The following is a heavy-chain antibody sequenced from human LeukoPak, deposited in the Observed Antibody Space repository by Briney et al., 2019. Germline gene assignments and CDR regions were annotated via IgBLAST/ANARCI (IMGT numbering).Heavy chain of an antibody. V-gene: IGHV6-1*01. J-gene: IGHJ6*02. CDR1: GDSVSSNSAA. CDR3: ARYEAYHYDSGNYYYYGMDV. Sequence: SQTLSLTCAISGDSVSSNSAAWNWIRQSPSRGLEWLGRTYYRSKWYNDYAVSVKSRITINPDTSKNQFSLQLNSVTPEDTAVYYCARYEAYHYDSGNYYYYGMDVWGQGTTVTVSS. CDR2: TYYRSKWYN. D-gene: IGHD3-22*01.